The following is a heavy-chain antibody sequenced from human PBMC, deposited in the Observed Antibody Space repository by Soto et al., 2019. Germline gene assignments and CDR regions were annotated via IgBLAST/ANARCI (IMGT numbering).Heavy chain of an antibody. CDR1: GYTFTSYD. J-gene: IGHJ6*02. V-gene: IGHV1-69*13. Sequence: ASVKLSCKASGYTFTSYDINWVRQAPGQGLEWMGGIIPIFGTANYAQKFQGRVTITADESTSTAYMELSSLRSEDTAVYYCARTGSGYDSYYYYYGMDVWGQGTTVT. CDR2: IIPIFGTA. CDR3: ARTGSGYDSYYYYYGMDV. D-gene: IGHD5-12*01.